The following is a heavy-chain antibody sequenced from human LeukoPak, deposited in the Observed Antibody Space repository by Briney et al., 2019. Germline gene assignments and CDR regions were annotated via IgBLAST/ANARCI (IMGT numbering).Heavy chain of an antibody. CDR2: VYYSGRT. CDR3: ARGSQVDDFWSGYRAPLDY. D-gene: IGHD3-3*01. J-gene: IGHJ4*02. V-gene: IGHV4-59*08. CDR1: GGSISRYY. Sequence: SETLSLTCTVSGGSISRYYWSWIRQPPGKGLEWIGYVYYSGRTNYNPSLKSRVTISVDTSKNQFSLKLSSVTAADTAVYFCARGSQVDDFWSGYRAPLDYWGQGTLVTVSS.